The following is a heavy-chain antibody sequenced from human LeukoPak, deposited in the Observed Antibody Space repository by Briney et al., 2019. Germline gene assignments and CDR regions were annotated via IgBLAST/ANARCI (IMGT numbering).Heavy chain of an antibody. CDR1: GFSFSSNG. Sequence: GGSLRLSCAASGFSFSSNGMSRVRQAPGKGLEWVSLIGGSSAFIEYADSVKGRFTISRDNSKNTLYLQMYSLRAEDTAIYYCTKFKKFPYYYYMDVWGKGTTVTVSS. D-gene: IGHD2-21*01. CDR2: IGGSSAFI. J-gene: IGHJ6*03. CDR3: TKFKKFPYYYYMDV. V-gene: IGHV3-23*01.